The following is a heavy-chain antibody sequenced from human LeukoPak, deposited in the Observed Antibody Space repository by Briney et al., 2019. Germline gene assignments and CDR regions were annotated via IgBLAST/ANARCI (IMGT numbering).Heavy chain of an antibody. D-gene: IGHD4-17*01. CDR2: IYHSGST. CDR1: GYSISSSHY. Sequence: SETLSLTCAVSGYSISSSHYWGWIRQPPGKGLEWIGSIYHSGSTNYNPSLKSRVTMSVDTSKNELSLKLSSVTAADTAVYYCARGTVIDCWGQGALVTVSS. J-gene: IGHJ4*02. CDR3: ARGTVIDC. V-gene: IGHV4-38-2*01.